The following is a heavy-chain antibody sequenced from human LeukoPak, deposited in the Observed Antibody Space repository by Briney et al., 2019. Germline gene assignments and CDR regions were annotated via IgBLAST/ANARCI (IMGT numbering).Heavy chain of an antibody. V-gene: IGHV3-53*01. CDR2: IHNDGST. CDR1: GFIVSNTY. CDR3: ATVWIYSGSYGPLFDP. J-gene: IGHJ5*02. D-gene: IGHD1-26*01. Sequence: GGSLRLSCAASGFIVSNTYMTWVRQAPGKGLEWVSVIHNDGSTYYADSVKGRFTISRDNSKNMLFLRMNSLRVEDTAVYYCATVWIYSGSYGPLFDPWGQGTLVTVSS.